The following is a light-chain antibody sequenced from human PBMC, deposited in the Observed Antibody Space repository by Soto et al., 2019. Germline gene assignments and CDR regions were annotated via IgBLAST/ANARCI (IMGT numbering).Light chain of an antibody. CDR1: QSVGSAY. CDR2: GGS. Sequence: EIVLTQSPVTLSFSPGKRATLSCRASQSVGSAYLAWYQQRPGQAPRLLIYGGSSRATGIPDRFSGRGSGTDFSLTISRLEPEDFALYYCQQYDTSPITFGQGTRLEIK. CDR3: QQYDTSPIT. J-gene: IGKJ5*01. V-gene: IGKV3-20*01.